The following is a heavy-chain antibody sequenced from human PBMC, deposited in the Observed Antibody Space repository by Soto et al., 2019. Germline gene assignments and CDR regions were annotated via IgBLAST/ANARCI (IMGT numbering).Heavy chain of an antibody. CDR1: GGTFSRYS. V-gene: IGHV1-69*13. D-gene: IGHD2-2*01. CDR3: AREDRDRETGLVPAAIDGMDV. J-gene: IGHJ6*02. CDR2: IIPIFGIP. Sequence: SVKVSCKASGGTFSRYSITWVRQAPGHGLEWIGRIIPIFGIPSYAQKFQGRVTITADESTSTAYMELSSLRSDDTAVYYCAREDRDRETGLVPAAIDGMDVWGQRTTVTVSS.